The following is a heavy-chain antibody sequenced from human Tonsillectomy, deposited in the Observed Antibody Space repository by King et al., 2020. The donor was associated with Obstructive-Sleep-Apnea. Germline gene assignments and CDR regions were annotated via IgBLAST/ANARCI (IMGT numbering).Heavy chain of an antibody. CDR1: GFTFSSYA. D-gene: IGHD5-12*01. Sequence: VQLVESGGGLVQPGGSLRLSCAASGFTFSSYAMSWVRQAPGKGLEGVSAISGSGGRTYYADSVKGRVTLSRDNSENTLYLQMNSLRAEDTAVYYCAKVERGYSGYGPFDYWGQGTLVTVSS. CDR2: ISGSGGRT. V-gene: IGHV3-23*04. J-gene: IGHJ4*02. CDR3: AKVERGYSGYGPFDY.